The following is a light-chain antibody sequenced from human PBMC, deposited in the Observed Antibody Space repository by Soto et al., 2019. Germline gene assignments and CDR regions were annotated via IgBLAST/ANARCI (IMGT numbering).Light chain of an antibody. J-gene: IGLJ1*01. CDR3: SSYAGSDNYV. CDR2: EVS. Sequence: QSALTQPASVSGSPGQSITISCTGTRSDVGSYKLVSWYQQHSDKAPKLMIYEVSKRPSGVPDRFFGSKSGNTASLTVSGLQAEDGADYYCSSYAGSDNYVFGTGTKLTVL. V-gene: IGLV2-8*01. CDR1: RSDVGSYKL.